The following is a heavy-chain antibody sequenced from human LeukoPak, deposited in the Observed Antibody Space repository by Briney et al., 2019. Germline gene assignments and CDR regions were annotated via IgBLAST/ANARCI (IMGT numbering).Heavy chain of an antibody. D-gene: IGHD3-22*01. CDR3: ARETYYYDSSGYDDAFDI. J-gene: IGHJ3*02. V-gene: IGHV4-4*07. CDR1: GGSISSYY. Sequence: PSETLSLTCTVSGGSISSYYWSWIRQPAGKGLEWIGRIYTSGSTNYNPSLKSRVTMSVDTSKNQFSLKLSSVTAADTAVYYCARETYYYDSSGYDDAFDIWGQGTMVTVSP. CDR2: IYTSGST.